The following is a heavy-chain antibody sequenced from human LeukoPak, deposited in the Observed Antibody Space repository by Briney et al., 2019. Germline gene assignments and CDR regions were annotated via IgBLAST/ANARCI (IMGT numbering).Heavy chain of an antibody. CDR1: GGSFSGYY. V-gene: IGHV4-34*01. Sequence: SETLSLTCAVYGGSFSGYYWSWIRQPPGKGLEWIGEINHSGSTNYNPSLKSRVTISVDTSKNQFYLKLSSVTAADTAVYYCARVDYDSSGYNWFDPWGQGTLVTVSS. CDR2: INHSGST. CDR3: ARVDYDSSGYNWFDP. J-gene: IGHJ5*02. D-gene: IGHD3-22*01.